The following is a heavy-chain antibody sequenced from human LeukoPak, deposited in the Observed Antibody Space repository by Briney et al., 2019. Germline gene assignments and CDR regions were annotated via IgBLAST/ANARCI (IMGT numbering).Heavy chain of an antibody. CDR1: GFPFSGYA. CDR2: ISYDGSNK. D-gene: IGHD3-10*01. V-gene: IGHV3-30-3*01. Sequence: GVSLRLSCAVSGFPFSGYAMHWVRQAPGKGREWVAVISYDGSNKYFADSVKGRFTISRDNSKNTLFLQMNSLRAEDTALYYCARPYSGFFAAFDIWGQGTMVTVSS. CDR3: ARPYSGFFAAFDI. J-gene: IGHJ3*02.